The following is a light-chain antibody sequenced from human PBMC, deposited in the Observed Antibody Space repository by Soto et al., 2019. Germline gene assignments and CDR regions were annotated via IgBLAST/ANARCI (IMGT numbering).Light chain of an antibody. V-gene: IGLV2-23*01. CDR2: EGS. CDR3: CSYAGSSTYV. CDR1: RSDVGSYNL. J-gene: IGLJ1*01. Sequence: QSALTQPAAVSGSPGQAITISCTGTRSDVGSYNLVSWYQQHPGKAPKLMIYEGSKRPSGVSNRFSGSKAGNTASLTISGRQAEDEADYYCCSYAGSSTYVFGTGTKLPVL.